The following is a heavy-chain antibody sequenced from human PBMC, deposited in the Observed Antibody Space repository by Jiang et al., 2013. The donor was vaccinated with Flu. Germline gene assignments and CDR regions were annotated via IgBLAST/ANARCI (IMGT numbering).Heavy chain of an antibody. CDR1: GGILTNYA. V-gene: IGHV1-69*06. CDR2: IIPISDTT. D-gene: IGHD3/OR15-3a*01. J-gene: IGHJ4*02. Sequence: SGAEVKRPGSSVKVSCTIYGGILTNYAINWVRQAPGQGLEWMGGIIPISDTTHYAQNLQDRVTLTADKSTTTIYMELSSLRSDDTAVYYCARATPGWTYDYWGQGTLVTVSS. CDR3: ARATPGWTYDY.